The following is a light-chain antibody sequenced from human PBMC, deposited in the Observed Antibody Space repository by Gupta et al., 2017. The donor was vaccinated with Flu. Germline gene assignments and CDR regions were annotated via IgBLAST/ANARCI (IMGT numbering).Light chain of an antibody. Sequence: SPSLSPVERATRSCRASQSVSSSYLAWYQQKPGQAPRLLLYGASSRATGIPDRFSGSGSGTDFTLTISRLEPEDFAVYYCQQYGSSPPATFGGGTKVEIK. CDR3: QQYGSSPPAT. V-gene: IGKV3-20*01. J-gene: IGKJ4*01. CDR2: GAS. CDR1: QSVSSSY.